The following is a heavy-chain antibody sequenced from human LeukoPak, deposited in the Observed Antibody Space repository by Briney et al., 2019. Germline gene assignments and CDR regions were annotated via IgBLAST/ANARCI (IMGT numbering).Heavy chain of an antibody. CDR1: GYTFTSYP. J-gene: IGHJ4*02. CDR2: INPSGGTT. V-gene: IGHV1-46*01. D-gene: IGHD1-1*01. CDR3: ARDAPGIRP. Sequence: XAXGYTFTSYPMXWVRQAPGQGLEWMGIINPSGGTTSYAQKFQGRVTMTRDTSTSTVYMELSSLRSEDTAVYYCARDAPGIRPWGQGTLVTVSS.